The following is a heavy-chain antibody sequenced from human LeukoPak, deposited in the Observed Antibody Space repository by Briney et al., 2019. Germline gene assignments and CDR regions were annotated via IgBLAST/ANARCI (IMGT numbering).Heavy chain of an antibody. V-gene: IGHV4-39*07. CDR3: AREVVDFYDSSGPQIYYYYMDV. D-gene: IGHD3-22*01. CDR1: GGSISSNSYY. Sequence: PSETLSLTCAVSGGSISSNSYYWGWIRQPPGKGLEWIGSIYYSGSTYYNPSLKSRVTISVDTSKNQFSLKLSSVTAADTAVYYCAREVVDFYDSSGPQIYYYYMDVWGKGTTVTISS. CDR2: IYYSGST. J-gene: IGHJ6*03.